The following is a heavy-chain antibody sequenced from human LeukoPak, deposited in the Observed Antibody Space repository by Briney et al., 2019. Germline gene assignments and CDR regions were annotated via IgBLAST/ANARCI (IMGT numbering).Heavy chain of an antibody. CDR2: LRGDGET. V-gene: IGHV3-23*01. J-gene: IGHJ4*02. D-gene: IGHD3-16*01. Sequence: GGSLRLSCVASGFIFRDYAMSWVRQTPAGGLEWVSSLRGDGETFYTDSVKGRFTLSRDHSRNTVYLQLSSLRVEDTAVYYCAKASWVSSADAVLWGQGTLVTVS. CDR1: GFIFRDYA. CDR3: AKASWVSSADAVL.